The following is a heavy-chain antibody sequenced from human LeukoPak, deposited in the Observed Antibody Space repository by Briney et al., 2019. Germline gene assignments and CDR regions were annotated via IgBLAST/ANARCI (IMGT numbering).Heavy chain of an antibody. CDR3: VKEKYQLLRYGMDV. CDR2: VSDSGRSA. V-gene: IGHV3-23*01. Sequence: GGSLRLSCAASGFTFSNYGMSWVRQAPGKGLEWVSVVSDSGRSANYADSVKGRFTVSRDNSKDTLYLQMNSLRAEDTAVYYCVKEKYQLLRYGMDVWGQGTTVTVSS. CDR1: GFTFSNYG. D-gene: IGHD2-2*01. J-gene: IGHJ6*02.